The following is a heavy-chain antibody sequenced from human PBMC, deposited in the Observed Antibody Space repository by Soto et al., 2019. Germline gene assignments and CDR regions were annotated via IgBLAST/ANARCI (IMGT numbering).Heavy chain of an antibody. D-gene: IGHD2-15*01. Sequence: SETLSLTCTVSGGSISSSSYYWGWIRQPPGKGLEWIGSIYYSGSTYYNPSLKSRVTISVDTSKNQFSLKLSSVTAADTAVYYCATRWIVVVVAATAKQEESWFDPWGQGTLVTVSS. V-gene: IGHV4-39*01. CDR1: GGSISSSSYY. CDR2: IYYSGST. CDR3: ATRWIVVVVAATAKQEESWFDP. J-gene: IGHJ5*02.